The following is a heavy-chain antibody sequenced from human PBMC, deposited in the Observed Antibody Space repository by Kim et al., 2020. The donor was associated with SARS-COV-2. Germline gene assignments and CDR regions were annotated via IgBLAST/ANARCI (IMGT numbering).Heavy chain of an antibody. CDR2: IWYDGSNK. J-gene: IGHJ5*02. CDR3: ASDPYDSSGYSNWFDP. D-gene: IGHD3-22*01. CDR1: GFTFSSYG. V-gene: IGHV3-33*08. Sequence: GGSLRLSCAASGFTFSSYGMHWVRQAPGKGLEWVAVIWYDGSNKYYADSVKGRFTISRDNSKNTLYLQMNSLRAEDTAVYYCASDPYDSSGYSNWFDPWGQGTMGTVSS.